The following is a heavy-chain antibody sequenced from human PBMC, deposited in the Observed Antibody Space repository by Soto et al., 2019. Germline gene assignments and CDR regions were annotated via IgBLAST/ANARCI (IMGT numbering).Heavy chain of an antibody. CDR1: RYIFTSFH. CDR3: ARIAAAGLTYFDF. Sequence: GASVKVSCKASRYIFTSFHMHWVREAPGQGLEWMGVINPSTGSTSYEQKFQGRVTMTRDMATSTVYMVLSSLRSEDTAVYYCARIAAAGLTYFDFWGQGTPVTVSS. CDR2: INPSTGST. J-gene: IGHJ4*02. D-gene: IGHD6-13*01. V-gene: IGHV1-46*01.